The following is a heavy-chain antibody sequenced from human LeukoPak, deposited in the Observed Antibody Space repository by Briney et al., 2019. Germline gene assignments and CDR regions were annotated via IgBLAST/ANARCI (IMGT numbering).Heavy chain of an antibody. D-gene: IGHD3-10*01. CDR2: ISGSGGST. Sequence: PGGSLRLSCVASGFIVSNNYMSWVRQAPGKGLEWVSAISGSGGSTYYADSVKGRFTISRDNSKNTLYLQMNSLRAEDTAVYYCAKGWFGELLSPNLYYYYGMDVWGQGTTVTVSS. CDR3: AKGWFGELLSPNLYYYYGMDV. CDR1: GFIVSNNY. J-gene: IGHJ6*02. V-gene: IGHV3-23*01.